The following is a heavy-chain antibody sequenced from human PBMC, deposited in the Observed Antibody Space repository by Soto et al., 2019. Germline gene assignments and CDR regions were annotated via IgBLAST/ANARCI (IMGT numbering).Heavy chain of an antibody. J-gene: IGHJ4*02. V-gene: IGHV1-69*02. CDR1: GGTFSSYT. CDR3: AAGYCSGGSCYRTYFDY. D-gene: IGHD2-15*01. CDR2: IIPILGIA. Sequence: SVKVSCNASGGTFSSYTISWVRQAPGQGLEWMGRIIPILGIANYAQKFQGRVTITADKSTSTAYMELSSLRSEDTAVYYCAAGYCSGGSCYRTYFDYWGQGTLVTVSS.